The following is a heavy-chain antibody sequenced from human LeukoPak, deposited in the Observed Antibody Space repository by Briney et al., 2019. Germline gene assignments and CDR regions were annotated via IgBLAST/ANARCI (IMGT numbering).Heavy chain of an antibody. V-gene: IGHV3-49*03. J-gene: IGHJ4*02. Sequence: QPGRSLRLSCTASGFTFGDYLMSWFCQAPGKGLEWIGFISGGTTEYAASVKGRFTISRDDSTSIAYLQMNSLTTEDTAVYYCSRGSGWLSVYWGQGTLVTVSS. D-gene: IGHD6-19*01. CDR2: ISGGTT. CDR3: SRGSGWLSVY. CDR1: GFTFGDYL.